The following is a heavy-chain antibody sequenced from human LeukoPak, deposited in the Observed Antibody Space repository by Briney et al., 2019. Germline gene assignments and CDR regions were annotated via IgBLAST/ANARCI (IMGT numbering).Heavy chain of an antibody. CDR2: IYYSGST. CDR1: GGSISSYY. Sequence: NPSETLSLTCTVSGGSISSYYWSWIRQPPGKGLEWIGYIYYSGSTNYNPSLKSRVTISIDTSKNQCSLKLSSVTAADTAVYYCASRVSYAFDIWGQGTMVTVSS. CDR3: ASRVSYAFDI. J-gene: IGHJ3*02. D-gene: IGHD6-6*01. V-gene: IGHV4-59*01.